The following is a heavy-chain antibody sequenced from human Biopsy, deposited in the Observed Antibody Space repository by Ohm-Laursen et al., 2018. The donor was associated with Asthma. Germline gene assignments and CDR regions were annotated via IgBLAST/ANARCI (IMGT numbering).Heavy chain of an antibody. J-gene: IGHJ6*02. Sequence: SDTLSLTCTVSGGSINNFYWSWIRQPPGKGLESIGHVYYSGSTNYNPSLESRVTISLDASKNEFSLRLTYVTAADTAQYYCVRQSGYRSGWPKLLFVYYGMDVWGPGTTVTVSS. CDR3: VRQSGYRSGWPKLLFVYYGMDV. D-gene: IGHD6-19*01. CDR2: VYYSGST. V-gene: IGHV4-59*08. CDR1: GGSINNFY.